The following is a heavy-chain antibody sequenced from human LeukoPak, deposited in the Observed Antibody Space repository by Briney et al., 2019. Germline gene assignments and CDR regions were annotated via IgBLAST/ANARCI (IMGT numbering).Heavy chain of an antibody. V-gene: IGHV4-61*02. CDR2: IYTSGST. D-gene: IGHD3-22*01. Sequence: SQTLSLTCTVSGGSISSGSYYWSWIRQPAGKGLEWIGRIYTSGSTNYNPSLKSRVTISVDTSKNQFSLKLSSVTAADTAVYYCASSKWXLVYXXWGQGTLVTX. CDR1: GGSISSGSYY. J-gene: IGHJ1*01. CDR3: ASSKWXLVYXX.